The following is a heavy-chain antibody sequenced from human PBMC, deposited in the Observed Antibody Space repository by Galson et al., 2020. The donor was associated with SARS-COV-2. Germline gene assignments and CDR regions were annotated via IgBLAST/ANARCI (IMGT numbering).Heavy chain of an antibody. Sequence: LSLTCTVSGGSISSGGYYWSWIRQHPGKGLEWIGYIYYSGSTYYNPSLKSRVTISVDTSKNQFSLKLSSVTAADTAVYYCASSPVNYYDSSGYYFSYYYYGMDVWSQGTTVTVSS. D-gene: IGHD3-22*01. CDR2: IYYSGST. V-gene: IGHV4-31*03. CDR1: GGSISSGGYY. CDR3: ASSPVNYYDSSGYYFSYYYYGMDV. J-gene: IGHJ6*02.